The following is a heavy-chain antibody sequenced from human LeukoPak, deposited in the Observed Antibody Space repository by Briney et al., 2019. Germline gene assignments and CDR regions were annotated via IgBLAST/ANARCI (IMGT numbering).Heavy chain of an antibody. Sequence: SETLSLTCAVSGGSISSSDYNWGWIRQPPGKGLEWIGNIYYSGNAYYNPSLKSRVTISVDTSKNQFSLKLSSVTAADTAVYYCARSSLNDISTGYRNLNWFDPWGQGTLVTVSS. D-gene: IGHD3-9*01. V-gene: IGHV4-39*01. CDR3: ARSSLNDISTGYRNLNWFDP. CDR1: GGSISSSDYN. CDR2: IYYSGNA. J-gene: IGHJ5*02.